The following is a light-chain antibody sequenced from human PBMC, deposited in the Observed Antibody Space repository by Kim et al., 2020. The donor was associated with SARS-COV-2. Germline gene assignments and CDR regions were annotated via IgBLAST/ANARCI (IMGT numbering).Light chain of an antibody. J-gene: IGKJ4*01. CDR1: QSINPY. V-gene: IGKV3-11*01. CDR2: DAS. Sequence: SPGARATPSCRHSQSINPYLAWYQQKPGQAPRLLIYDASNRATGIPARFSGSGSGADFTLTINSLEPEDFAVYYCQQRSNWPLTFGGGTKVDIK. CDR3: QQRSNWPLT.